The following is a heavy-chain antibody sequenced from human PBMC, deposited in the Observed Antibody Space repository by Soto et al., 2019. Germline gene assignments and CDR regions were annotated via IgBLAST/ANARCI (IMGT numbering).Heavy chain of an antibody. Sequence: KTSETLSLTCTVSGGSISSGDYYWSWIRQPPGKGLEWIGYIYYSGSTHYNPSLRSRVTISADTSKNQFSLNLSSVTAADTAVYHCARVLGKWKHAAYFYYGMDVWGQGTTVTVSS. J-gene: IGHJ6*02. CDR2: IYYSGST. V-gene: IGHV4-30-4*01. D-gene: IGHD1-1*01. CDR1: GGSISSGDYY. CDR3: ARVLGKWKHAAYFYYGMDV.